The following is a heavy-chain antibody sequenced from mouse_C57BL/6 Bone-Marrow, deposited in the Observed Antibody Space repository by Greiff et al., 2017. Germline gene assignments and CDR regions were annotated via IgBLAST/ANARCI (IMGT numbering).Heavy chain of an antibody. V-gene: IGHV14-4*01. J-gene: IGHJ3*01. D-gene: IGHD1-1*01. CDR1: GFNINDDY. Sequence: EVQRVESGAELVRPGASVKLSCTASGFNINDDYMHWVKPRPEQGLAWIGWIDPENGDTYYASKFQGKATITADTSSHTAYLQLSILTSEDTAVYYCTTLFYGSEAWFAYWGQGTLVTVTA. CDR3: TTLFYGSEAWFAY. CDR2: IDPENGDT.